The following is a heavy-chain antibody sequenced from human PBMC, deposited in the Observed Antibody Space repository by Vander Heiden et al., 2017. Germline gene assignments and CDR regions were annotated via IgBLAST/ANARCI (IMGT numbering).Heavy chain of an antibody. CDR1: GFTFSSYA. Sequence: EVQLLESGGGLVQPGGSLRLSCAASGFTFSSYAMSWVRQAPGKGLEWVSAISGSGGSTYYADSVKGRFTISRDNSKNTLYLQMNSLRAEDTAVYYCVKVAAARRDYYYGMDVWGQGTTVTVSS. D-gene: IGHD6-6*01. CDR2: ISGSGGST. V-gene: IGHV3-23*01. CDR3: VKVAAARRDYYYGMDV. J-gene: IGHJ6*02.